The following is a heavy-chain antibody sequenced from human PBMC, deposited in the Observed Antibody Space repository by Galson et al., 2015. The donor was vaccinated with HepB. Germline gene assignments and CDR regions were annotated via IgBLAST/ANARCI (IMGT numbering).Heavy chain of an antibody. CDR2: VYRDDDT. J-gene: IGHJ3*01. V-gene: IGHV2-5*02. Sequence: PALVKPTQTLTLTCTFSGFSFATSGVSVGWIRQPPGKALEWLGLVYRDDDTRYSPSLKSRLTITKDASKNQVFLTMTDMDPVDTARYYCARRLGLWGQWEVVAFDFWGQGTMVTVSS. D-gene: IGHD1-26*01. CDR1: GFSFATSGVS. CDR3: ARRLGLWGQWEVVAFDF.